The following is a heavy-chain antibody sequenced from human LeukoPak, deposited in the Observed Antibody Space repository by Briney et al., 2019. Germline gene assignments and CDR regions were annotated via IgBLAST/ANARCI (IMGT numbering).Heavy chain of an antibody. D-gene: IGHD3-16*01. CDR3: AKTYYDYVWGTSPFDF. CDR2: ISYDGSSK. Sequence: GGSLRLSCAASGFTFSSFGMHWVRQAPGKGLEWVAVISYDGSSKYYADSVKGRFTISRNNSKNTLYLQMNSLRPEDTAVYFCAKTYYDYVWGTSPFDFWGQGTLVTVSS. CDR1: GFTFSSFG. V-gene: IGHV3-30*18. J-gene: IGHJ4*02.